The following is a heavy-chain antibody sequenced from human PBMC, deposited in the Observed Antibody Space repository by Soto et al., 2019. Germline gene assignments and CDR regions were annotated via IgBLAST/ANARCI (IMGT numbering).Heavy chain of an antibody. CDR1: GFPFSSYA. CDR2: ISGSGGST. J-gene: IGHJ4*02. Sequence: EVQLLESGGGLVQPGGSLRLSCAASGFPFSSYAMSWLRQAPGKGLEWVSGISGSGGSTYVADSVKGRLTISRDNSKNTLYLQMNSLRAEDTAVYYCAKDRYCSSTSCYAGYYWGQGTLVTVSS. CDR3: AKDRYCSSTSCYAGYY. D-gene: IGHD2-2*01. V-gene: IGHV3-23*01.